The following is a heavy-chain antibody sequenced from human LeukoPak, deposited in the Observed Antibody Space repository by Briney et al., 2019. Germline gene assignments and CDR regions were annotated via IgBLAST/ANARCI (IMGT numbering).Heavy chain of an antibody. Sequence: GGSLRLSCAASGFTFSAYAMTWVRQAPGKGLEWVSTISGSGGSTYYADSVKGRFTVSRDNSKNTLYLQMNSLRAEDTAVYYCAKVGCSVSCHCDYWGQGTLVTVSS. CDR3: AKVGCSVSCHCDY. J-gene: IGHJ4*02. D-gene: IGHD2-2*01. V-gene: IGHV3-23*01. CDR2: ISGSGGST. CDR1: GFTFSAYA.